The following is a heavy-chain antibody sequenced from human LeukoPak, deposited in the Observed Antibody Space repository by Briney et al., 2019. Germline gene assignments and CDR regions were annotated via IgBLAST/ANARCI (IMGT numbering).Heavy chain of an antibody. J-gene: IGHJ6*02. V-gene: IGHV3-23*01. D-gene: IGHD1-7*01. CDR1: GFTFSSYA. CDR3: AKATLNWNYAYYYYYGMDV. CDR2: ISGSGGST. Sequence: GGSLRLSCAASGFTFSSYAMSWVRQAPGKGLEWVSAISGSGGSTYYADSVKGRFTISRDNSKNTLYLQMNSLRAEDTAVYYCAKATLNWNYAYYYYYGMDVWGQGTTVTVSS.